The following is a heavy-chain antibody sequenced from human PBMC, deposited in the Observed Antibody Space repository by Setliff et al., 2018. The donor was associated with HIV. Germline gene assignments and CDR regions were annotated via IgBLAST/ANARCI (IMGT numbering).Heavy chain of an antibody. CDR2: IDYSGSA. Sequence: PSETLSLTCTVSGGSISSSSYYWGWIRQPPGKGLEWIGYIDYSGSAFYNPSLKSRITISRDTSKNQFSLKMNSVTAADTAVYYCAREGKTALVTKYFDYWGHGKLVTVSS. V-gene: IGHV4-39*07. J-gene: IGHJ4*01. CDR1: GGSISSSSYY. CDR3: AREGKTALVTKYFDY. D-gene: IGHD5-18*01.